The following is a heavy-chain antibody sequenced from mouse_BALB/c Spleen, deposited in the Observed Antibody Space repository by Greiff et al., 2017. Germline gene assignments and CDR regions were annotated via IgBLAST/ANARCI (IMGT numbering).Heavy chain of an antibody. CDR2: INPYYGST. CDR1: GYSFTDYI. V-gene: IGHV1-39*01. D-gene: IGHD1-2*01. J-gene: IGHJ4*01. CDR3: ARGETALAMDY. Sequence: EVQLQQSGPELVKPGASVKISCKASGYSFTDYIMLWVKQSHGKSLEWIGNINPYYGSTSYNLKFKGKATLTVDKSSSTAYMQLNSLTSEDSAVYYCARGETALAMDYWGQGTSVTVSS.